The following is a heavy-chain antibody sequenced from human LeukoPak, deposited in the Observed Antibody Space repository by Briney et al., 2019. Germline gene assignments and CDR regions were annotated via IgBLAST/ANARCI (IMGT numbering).Heavy chain of an antibody. CDR2: ISVDNGNT. D-gene: IGHD3-10*01. J-gene: IGHJ6*03. CDR3: ARHGSITMVRGRLRYYYMDV. CDR1: GYTFTSYG. V-gene: IGHV1-18*01. Sequence: ASVKVSCKASGYTFTSYGISWVRQAPGQGLEWMGGISVDNGNTNYAQNLQGRVTMTTDTSTNTAYMELRSLRSDDTAVYYCARHGSITMVRGRLRYYYMDVWGKGTTVTISS.